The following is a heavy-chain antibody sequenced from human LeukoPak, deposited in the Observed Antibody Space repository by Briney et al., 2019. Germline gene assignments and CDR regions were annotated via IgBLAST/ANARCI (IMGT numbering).Heavy chain of an antibody. V-gene: IGHV3-9*01. D-gene: IGHD6-13*01. CDR1: GFTFDDYA. CDR2: ISWNSGSI. J-gene: IGHJ4*02. CDR3: AKDRTRSYSSSWSFDY. Sequence: PGGSLRLSCAASGFTFDDYAMHWVRQAPGKGLEWVSGISWNSGSIGYADSVKGRFTISRDNAKNSLYLQMNSLRAEDTALYYCAKDRTRSYSSSWSFDYWGQGTLVTVSS.